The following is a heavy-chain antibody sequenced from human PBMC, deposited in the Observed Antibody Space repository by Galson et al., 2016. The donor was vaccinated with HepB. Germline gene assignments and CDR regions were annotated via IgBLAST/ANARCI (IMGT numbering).Heavy chain of an antibody. D-gene: IGHD2-8*02. J-gene: IGHJ6*02. V-gene: IGHV3-21*04. CDR2: ISSSSAYV. CDR3: AIGTGGKYYYGMAV. Sequence: SLRLSCAASGFSISTYTMNWVRQAPGKGLEWISYISSSSAYVDYADSVKGRFTISRENAKNSLYLQMNSLRAEDTAVSYCAIGTGGKYYYGMAVWGQGTTVTVPS. CDR1: GFSISTYT.